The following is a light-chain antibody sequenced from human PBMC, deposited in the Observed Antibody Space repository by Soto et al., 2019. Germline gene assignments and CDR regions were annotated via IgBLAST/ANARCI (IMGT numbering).Light chain of an antibody. V-gene: IGLV2-14*01. J-gene: IGLJ1*01. Sequence: QSVMTEPASVSVCPGQSITISCTGTSGDVGGYDYVSWYQLHPGKAPKLMVFEVSNRPSGVSYRFSGSKSGNTASLTISGLQAEDAADYFCSSYSISTAYLFGTGTKVTVL. CDR3: SSYSISTAYL. CDR1: SGDVGGYDY. CDR2: EVS.